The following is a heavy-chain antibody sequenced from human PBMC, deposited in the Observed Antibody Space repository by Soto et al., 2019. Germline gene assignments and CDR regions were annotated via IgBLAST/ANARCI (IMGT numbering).Heavy chain of an antibody. CDR3: APLSVSLSGPYGIHV. CDR2: MFYSGLT. Sequence: SETLSLTSRVSGYSVTSSDYYWAWIRQPPGKGLEWIGSMFYSGLTYYNPSLKSRDTLSVDTSKNQFSVRLNSVTAADTAVYYCAPLSVSLSGPYGIHVWGQGTTVTVSS. V-gene: IGHV4-39*01. D-gene: IGHD2-15*01. J-gene: IGHJ6*02. CDR1: GYSVTSSDYY.